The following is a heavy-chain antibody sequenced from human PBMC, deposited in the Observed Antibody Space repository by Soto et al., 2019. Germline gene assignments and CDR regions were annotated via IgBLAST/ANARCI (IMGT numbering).Heavy chain of an antibody. D-gene: IGHD1-1*01. CDR2: ISAYNGNT. CDR1: GYTFTSYG. Sequence: ASVKVSCKASGYTFTSYGISWVRQAPGQGLEWMGWISAYNGNTNYAQKLQGRVTMTADESTRTAYMELSTLRSEDTAVYYCARGTVTGSEYNYYYYGMDVWGQGTTVTVSS. V-gene: IGHV1-18*01. J-gene: IGHJ6*02. CDR3: ARGTVTGSEYNYYYYGMDV.